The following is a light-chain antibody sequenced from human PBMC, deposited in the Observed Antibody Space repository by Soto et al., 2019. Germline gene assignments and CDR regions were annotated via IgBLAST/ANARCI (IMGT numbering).Light chain of an antibody. CDR3: AAWDESLSAYV. J-gene: IGLJ1*01. Sequence: QTVVTQPPSVSETPGRRVTISCSGRSSNIGSNTVSWYQQLPGTAPRLLIYRNNQRSSGVPDRFSGFTSGTSASLAIIGLQSEDEADYYCAAWDESLSAYVFGTGTKLTVL. CDR2: RNN. CDR1: SSNIGSNT. V-gene: IGLV1-44*01.